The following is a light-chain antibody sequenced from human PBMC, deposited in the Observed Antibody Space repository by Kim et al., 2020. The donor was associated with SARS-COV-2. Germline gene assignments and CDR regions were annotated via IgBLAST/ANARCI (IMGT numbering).Light chain of an antibody. CDR1: QRISSY. CDR3: QQSYNTPYT. J-gene: IGKJ2*01. V-gene: IGKV1-39*01. Sequence: DIQMTQSPSSLSASVGDRVTITCRASQRISSYLNWYQQKPGKAPNLLIYAASSLQSGVPSRFSGSGSGTDFTLTISSLQPKDFATYYCQQSYNTPYTFGQGTKLEI. CDR2: AAS.